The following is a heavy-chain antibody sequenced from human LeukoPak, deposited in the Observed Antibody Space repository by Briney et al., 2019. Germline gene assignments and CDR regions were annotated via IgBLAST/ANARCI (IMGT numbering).Heavy chain of an antibody. CDR3: AKGEGGYYYGMDV. Sequence: GGSLRLSCAASGFTFSSYAMGWVRQAPGKGLEWVSAISGSGGSTYYADSVKGRFTISRDNSKNTLYLQMNSLRAEDTAVYYCAKGEGGYYYGMDVWGQGTTVTVSS. CDR1: GFTFSSYA. J-gene: IGHJ6*02. D-gene: IGHD3-16*01. V-gene: IGHV3-23*01. CDR2: ISGSGGST.